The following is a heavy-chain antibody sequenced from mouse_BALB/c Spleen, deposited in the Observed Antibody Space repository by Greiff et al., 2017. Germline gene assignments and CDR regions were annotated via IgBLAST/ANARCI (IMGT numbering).Heavy chain of an antibody. D-gene: IGHD2-4*01. J-gene: IGHJ4*01. Sequence: EVQLQQSGTVLARPGASVKMSCKASGYTFTSYWMHWVKQRPGQGLEWIGAIYPGNSDTSYNQKFKGKAKLTAVTSTSTAYMELSSLTNEDSAVYYCTRWGYYDYSSYAMDYWGQGTSVTVSS. CDR2: IYPGNSDT. V-gene: IGHV1-5*01. CDR3: TRWGYYDYSSYAMDY. CDR1: GYTFTSYW.